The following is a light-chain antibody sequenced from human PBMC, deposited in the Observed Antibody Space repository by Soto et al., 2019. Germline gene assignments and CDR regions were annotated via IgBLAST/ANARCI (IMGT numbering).Light chain of an antibody. CDR1: QEISGY. V-gene: IGKV1-9*01. CDR2: GVS. J-gene: IGKJ1*01. CDR3: QNRHWA. Sequence: IPLTQSPSSLSASVGDRVTITCRASQEISGYLAWYQQTPGKAPKLLIYGVSTLQDGVSSRFSGRGSGTDFSRTISSLEPEDFATYYCQNRHWAFGPGT.